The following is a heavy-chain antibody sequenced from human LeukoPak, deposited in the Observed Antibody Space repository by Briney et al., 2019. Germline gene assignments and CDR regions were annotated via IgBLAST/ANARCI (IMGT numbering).Heavy chain of an antibody. V-gene: IGHV4-59*01. Sequence: SETLSLTCTVSGDSISRDYWSWIRQPPGKGLEWIGYIYYTGTTNYNPSLKSRVTISVDTSKNQFSLKLSSVTAADTAVYYCARGGWRLDYWGQGTLVTVSS. D-gene: IGHD2-15*01. CDR3: ARGGWRLDY. J-gene: IGHJ4*02. CDR2: IYYTGTT. CDR1: GDSISRDY.